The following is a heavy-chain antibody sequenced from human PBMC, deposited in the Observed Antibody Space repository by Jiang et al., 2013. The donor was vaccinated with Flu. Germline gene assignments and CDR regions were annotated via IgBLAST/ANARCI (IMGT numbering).Heavy chain of an antibody. Sequence: SGAEVKKPGASVKVSCKASGYTFRSYAISWVRQAPGQGLEWMGWISAYNNKTNYAQNFQGRVTMTTDTSTSTAYMELRSLRSDDTAVYYCARVTLARIVGVISYWFDPWGQGTLVTVSS. J-gene: IGHJ5*02. D-gene: IGHD1-26*01. CDR3: ARVTLARIVGVISYWFDP. CDR1: GYTFRSYA. CDR2: ISAYNNKT. V-gene: IGHV1-18*01.